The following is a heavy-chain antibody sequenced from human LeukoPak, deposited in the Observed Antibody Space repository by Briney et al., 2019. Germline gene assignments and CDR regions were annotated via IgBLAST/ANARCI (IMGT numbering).Heavy chain of an antibody. Sequence: GGSLRLSCAASGFTFSSYGMHWVRHAPGKGLEWVAVISYDGSNKYYADSVKGRFTISRDNSKNTLYLQMNSLRAEDTAVYYCAKGRADYGSESDAFDIWGQGTMVTVSS. J-gene: IGHJ3*02. D-gene: IGHD3-10*01. V-gene: IGHV3-30*18. CDR1: GFTFSSYG. CDR3: AKGRADYGSESDAFDI. CDR2: ISYDGSNK.